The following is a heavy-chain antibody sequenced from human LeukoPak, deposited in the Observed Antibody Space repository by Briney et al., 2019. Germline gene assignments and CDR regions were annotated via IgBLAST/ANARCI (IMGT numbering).Heavy chain of an antibody. V-gene: IGHV3-21*01. CDR1: GFTFSSYS. CDR3: ARARFGEGGYYFDY. D-gene: IGHD3-10*01. CDR2: ISSSSSYI. Sequence: GGSLRLSCAASGFTFSSYSMNWVRQAPGKGLEWVSSISSSSSYIYYADSVKGRFTISRDNAKNSLYLHMNSLRAEDTAVYYCARARFGEGGYYFDYWGQGTLVTVSS. J-gene: IGHJ4*02.